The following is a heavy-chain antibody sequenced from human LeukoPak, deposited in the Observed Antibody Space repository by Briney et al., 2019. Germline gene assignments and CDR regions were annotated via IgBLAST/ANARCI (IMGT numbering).Heavy chain of an antibody. D-gene: IGHD6-13*01. CDR1: GGSISSYY. J-gene: IGHJ6*03. CDR2: IYTSGST. Sequence: SETLSLTCTVSGGSISSYYWSWIRQPPGKGLEWIGYIYTSGSTNYNPSLKSRVTISVDTSKNQFSLKLSSVTAADRAVYYCARVLAVAGMASKYYYYYYMDVWGKGTTVTVSS. CDR3: ARVLAVAGMASKYYYYYYMDV. V-gene: IGHV4-4*09.